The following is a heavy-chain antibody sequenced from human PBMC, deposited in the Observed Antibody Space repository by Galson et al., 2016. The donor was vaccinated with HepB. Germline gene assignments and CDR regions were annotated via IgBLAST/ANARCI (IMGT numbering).Heavy chain of an antibody. Sequence: CAISGDSVSSYNAAWNWIRQSPSRGLEWLGRTYYRSKWYYDYAISVKSRITINADTPMNQVSLQLTSVTPEDTAVYYCARDTTYTFSWSFYYGMGVWGKGTAVTVSS. CDR1: GDSVSSYNAA. CDR2: TYYRSKWYY. D-gene: IGHD6-13*01. J-gene: IGHJ6*04. CDR3: ARDTTYTFSWSFYYGMGV. V-gene: IGHV6-1*01.